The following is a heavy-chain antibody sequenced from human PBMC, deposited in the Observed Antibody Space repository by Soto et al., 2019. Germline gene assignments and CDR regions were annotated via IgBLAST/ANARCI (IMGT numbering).Heavy chain of an antibody. CDR1: GFTVSSRY. V-gene: IGHV3-53*01. J-gene: IGHJ6*02. D-gene: IGHD3-16*01. Sequence: PGGSLRLSCVVSGFTVSSRYMTWVRQGPGKGLEWVSVIYTSGSTYYADSVKGRFTISRDNSKNMLYLQMNSLRAEDTAVYYCARDLGGGGLDVWGQGTTVTVSS. CDR3: ARDLGGGGLDV. CDR2: IYTSGST.